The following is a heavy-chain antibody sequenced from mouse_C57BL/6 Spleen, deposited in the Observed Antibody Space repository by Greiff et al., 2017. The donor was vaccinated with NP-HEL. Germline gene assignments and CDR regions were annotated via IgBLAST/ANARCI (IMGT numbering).Heavy chain of an antibody. CDR3: ARSSSIYYYGSSYPYYAMDY. CDR1: GFTFTDYY. J-gene: IGHJ4*01. D-gene: IGHD1-1*01. Sequence: DVKLVESGGGLVQPGGSLSLSCAASGFTFTDYYMSWVRQPPGKALEWLGFIRNKANGYTTEYSASVKGRFTISRDNSQSILYLQMNALRAEDSATYYCARSSSIYYYGSSYPYYAMDYWGQGTSVTVSS. CDR2: IRNKANGYTT. V-gene: IGHV7-3*01.